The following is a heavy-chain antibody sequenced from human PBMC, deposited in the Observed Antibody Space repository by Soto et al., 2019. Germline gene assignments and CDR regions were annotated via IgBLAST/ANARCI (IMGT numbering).Heavy chain of an antibody. CDR2: ISSSSSYI. D-gene: IGHD4-17*01. J-gene: IGHJ6*02. CDR3: ARKGYGDYGGMDV. CDR1: GFTFSSYS. Sequence: EVQLVESGGGLVKPGGSLRLSCAASGFTFSSYSMNWVRQAPGKGLEWVSSISSSSSYIYYADPVKGRFTISRDNAKNSLHLQMNSLRAEDTAVYYCARKGYGDYGGMDVWGQGTTVTVSS. V-gene: IGHV3-21*01.